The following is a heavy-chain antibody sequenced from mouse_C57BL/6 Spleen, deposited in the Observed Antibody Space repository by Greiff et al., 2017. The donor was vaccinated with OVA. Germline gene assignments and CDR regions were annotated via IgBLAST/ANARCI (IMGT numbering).Heavy chain of an antibody. V-gene: IGHV1-59*01. Sequence: QVQLQQPGAELVRPGTSVKLSCKASGYTFTSYWMHWVKQRPGQGLEWIGVIDPSDSYTNYNQKFKGKATLTVDTSSSTAYMQLSSLTSEDSAVYYCARWGSNYEFDYWGQGTTLTVSS. CDR3: ARWGSNYEFDY. J-gene: IGHJ2*01. CDR2: IDPSDSYT. CDR1: GYTFTSYW. D-gene: IGHD2-5*01.